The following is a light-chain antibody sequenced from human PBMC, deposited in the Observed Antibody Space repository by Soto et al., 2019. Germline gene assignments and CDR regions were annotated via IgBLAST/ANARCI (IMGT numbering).Light chain of an antibody. Sequence: EIVLTQSPATLSVSPGERATLSCRASQSISSKLAWYQHKPGQAPRLLIFDTSTRAAGIPDRFSGSGSGTDFTLTISSLQSEDFAVYYCQQYNTWRSISFGQGTRLEI. V-gene: IGKV3-15*01. CDR2: DTS. CDR1: QSISSK. J-gene: IGKJ5*01. CDR3: QQYNTWRSIS.